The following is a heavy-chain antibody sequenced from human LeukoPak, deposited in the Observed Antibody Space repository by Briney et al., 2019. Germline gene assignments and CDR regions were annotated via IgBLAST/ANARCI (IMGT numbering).Heavy chain of an antibody. CDR1: GDSISHYY. CDR3: AKTVAGYWYFDL. CDR2: IYYSGST. J-gene: IGHJ2*01. V-gene: IGHV4-59*08. D-gene: IGHD6-19*01. Sequence: SETLSLTCTVSGDSISHYYWSWVRQPPGQALEWIGYIYYSGSTTYNPSLKSRVTISVDPSKNQFSLKLNSVTAADTAVYYCAKTVAGYWYFDLWGRGTLVTVSS.